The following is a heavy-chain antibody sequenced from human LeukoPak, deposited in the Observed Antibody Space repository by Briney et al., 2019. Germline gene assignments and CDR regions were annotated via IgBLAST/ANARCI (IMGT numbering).Heavy chain of an antibody. V-gene: IGHV3-30*03. Sequence: QPGRSLRLSCAASGFTFSSYGMHWVRQAPGKGLEWVAVISYDGRNKYYADSVKGRFTISRDNSKNTLYLQMNSLRDEDTAVYYCARGAPTYFDYWGQGTLVTVSS. CDR2: ISYDGRNK. J-gene: IGHJ4*02. CDR1: GFTFSSYG. CDR3: ARGAPTYFDY. D-gene: IGHD3-16*01.